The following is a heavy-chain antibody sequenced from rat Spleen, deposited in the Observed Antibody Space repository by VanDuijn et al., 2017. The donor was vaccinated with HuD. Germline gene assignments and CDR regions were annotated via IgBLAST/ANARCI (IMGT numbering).Heavy chain of an antibody. J-gene: IGHJ4*01. CDR3: TRGYVMDA. Sequence: EVQLVESGGGFVQPGRSMKLSCSASGFTFTNYDMAWVRQAPTKGLEWIASISTGGGNTYYRDSVKGRFTISRDNAKNTQYLQMDSLRSEDTATYYCTRGYVMDAWGQGASVTVSS. V-gene: IGHV5S13*01. CDR2: ISTGGGNT. CDR1: GFTFTNYD.